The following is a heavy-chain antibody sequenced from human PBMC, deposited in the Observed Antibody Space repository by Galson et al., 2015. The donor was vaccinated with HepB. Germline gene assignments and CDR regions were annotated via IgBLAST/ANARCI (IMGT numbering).Heavy chain of an antibody. CDR1: GYTFTSYY. CDR3: PRDPRATCAEQQGRLDP. J-gene: IGHJ5*02. V-gene: IGHV1-46*03. CDR2: INPSGGST. Sequence: SVKVSCKASGYTFTSYYMHWVRQAPGQGLEWMGIINPSGGSTSYAQKFQGRVTMTRDTSTSTVYMELSSLRSEDTAVYYCPRDPRATCAEQQGRLDPWGQGTLVTVSS. D-gene: IGHD6-25*01.